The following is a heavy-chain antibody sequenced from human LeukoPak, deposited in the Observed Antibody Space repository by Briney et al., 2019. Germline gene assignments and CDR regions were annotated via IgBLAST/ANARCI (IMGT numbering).Heavy chain of an antibody. CDR3: ARDGRQWLAQGCFDY. V-gene: IGHV3-30*04. Sequence: PGRSLRLSCAASGLTFSSYAMHWVRQAPGKGLGWVAVISYDGSNKYYADSVKGRFTISRDNSKNTLYLQMNSLRAEDTAVYYCARDGRQWLAQGCFDYWGQGTLVTVSS. CDR1: GLTFSSYA. D-gene: IGHD6-19*01. J-gene: IGHJ4*02. CDR2: ISYDGSNK.